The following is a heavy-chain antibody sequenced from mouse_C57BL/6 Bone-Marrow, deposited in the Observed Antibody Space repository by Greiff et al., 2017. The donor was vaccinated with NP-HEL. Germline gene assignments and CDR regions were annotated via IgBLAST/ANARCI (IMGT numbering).Heavy chain of an antibody. V-gene: IGHV1-50*01. J-gene: IGHJ3*01. CDR1: GYTFTSYW. D-gene: IGHD2-3*01. Sequence: QVQLQQPGAELVKPGASVKLSCKASGYTFTSYWMQWVKQRPGQGLEWIGEIDPSDSYTNYNQKFKGKATLTVDTSSSTAYMQLSSLTAEDAAVYYCARDGYYGWFAFGGRGTVVTVSA. CDR2: IDPSDSYT. CDR3: ARDGYYGWFAF.